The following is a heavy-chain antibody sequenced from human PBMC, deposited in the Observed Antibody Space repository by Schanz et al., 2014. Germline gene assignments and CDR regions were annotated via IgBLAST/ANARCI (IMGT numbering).Heavy chain of an antibody. CDR2: ISFSGNTI. Sequence: EVQLVESGGGLVRPGGSLRLSCTTSGLIFSTYTLNWVRQAPGKGLEWISYISFSGNTIYYADSVKGRFTISKDNAKNSVFLQMNRLRAEDTAVYYCATEGPRGTRHPINYYYAMGNWGQGTKVTV. J-gene: IGHJ6*02. V-gene: IGHV3-48*01. CDR1: GLIFSTYT. D-gene: IGHD6-6*01. CDR3: ATEGPRGTRHPINYYYAMGN.